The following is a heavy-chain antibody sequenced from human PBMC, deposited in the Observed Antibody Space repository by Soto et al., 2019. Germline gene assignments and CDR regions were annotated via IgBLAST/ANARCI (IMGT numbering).Heavy chain of an antibody. D-gene: IGHD3-3*01. Sequence: SVKVSCKASGGTFSSYAISWVRQAPGQGLEWMGGIIPIFGTANYAQKFQGRVTITADESTSTAYMELSSLRSEDAAVYYCARVRGAPFGNWFDPWGQGTLVTVSS. V-gene: IGHV1-69*13. CDR3: ARVRGAPFGNWFDP. J-gene: IGHJ5*02. CDR2: IIPIFGTA. CDR1: GGTFSSYA.